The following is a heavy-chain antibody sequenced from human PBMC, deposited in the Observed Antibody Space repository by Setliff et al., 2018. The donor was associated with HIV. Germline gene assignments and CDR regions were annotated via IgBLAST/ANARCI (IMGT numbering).Heavy chain of an antibody. J-gene: IGHJ4*02. V-gene: IGHV4-31*03. D-gene: IGHD6-19*01. CDR2: IYYSGST. CDR1: GGSISSGGYY. CDR3: AGRISVGYSSGWYEDPYYFDY. Sequence: SETLSLTCTVSGGSISSGGYYWSWIRQHPGKGLEWIGYIYYSGSTYYNPSLKSRVTISVDTSKNQFSRKLSYVTASDTAVYYCAGRISVGYSSGWYEDPYYFDYWGQGTLVTVSS.